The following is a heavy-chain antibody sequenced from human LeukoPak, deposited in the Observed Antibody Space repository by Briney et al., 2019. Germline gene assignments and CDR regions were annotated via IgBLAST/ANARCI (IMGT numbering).Heavy chain of an antibody. D-gene: IGHD3-22*01. CDR3: ARGFDYDSSGPDYYYGMDV. Sequence: ASVKVSCKASGYTFTSYDINWVRQATGQGLEWMGWMNPNSGNTGYAQKFQGRVTMTRNTSISTAYMELSSLRSEDTAVYYCARGFDYDSSGPDYYYGMDVWGQGTTVTVSS. CDR1: GYTFTSYD. CDR2: MNPNSGNT. V-gene: IGHV1-8*01. J-gene: IGHJ6*02.